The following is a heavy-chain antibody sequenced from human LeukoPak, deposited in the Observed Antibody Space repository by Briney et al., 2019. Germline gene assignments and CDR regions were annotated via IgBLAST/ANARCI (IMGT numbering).Heavy chain of an antibody. CDR3: AKGHCSSTSCYNWFDP. J-gene: IGHJ5*02. D-gene: IGHD2-2*01. CDR1: GFSFSTYG. V-gene: IGHV3-30*02. Sequence: GGSLRLSCAASGFSFSTYGMHWVRQAPGKGLEWVAFIRSDGSNNLYADSVKGRFTISRDNSKNTLYLQMNSLRAEDTAVYYCAKGHCSSTSCYNWFDPWGQGTXVXVSS. CDR2: IRSDGSNN.